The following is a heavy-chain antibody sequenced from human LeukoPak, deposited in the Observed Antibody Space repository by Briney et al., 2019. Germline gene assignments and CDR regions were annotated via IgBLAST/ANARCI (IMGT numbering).Heavy chain of an antibody. CDR1: GFTFSSYW. D-gene: IGHD2-15*01. CDR3: ARDRTMVVVAATTEYYYGMDV. Sequence: PGGSLRLSCAASGFTFSSYWMSWVRQAPGKGLEWVANIKQDGSEKYYVDSVKGRFTISRDNAKNSLYLQMNSLRAEDTAVYYCARDRTMVVVAATTEYYYGMDVWGQGTTVTVSS. CDR2: IKQDGSEK. V-gene: IGHV3-7*03. J-gene: IGHJ6*02.